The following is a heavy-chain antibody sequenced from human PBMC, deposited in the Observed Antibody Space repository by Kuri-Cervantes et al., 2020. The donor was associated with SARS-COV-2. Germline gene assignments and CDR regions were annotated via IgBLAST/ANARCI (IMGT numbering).Heavy chain of an antibody. CDR2: ISSDGSNK. Sequence: GESLKISCAASGFTFNTCAMDWVRQAPGKGLEWVAMISSDGSNKNYADSVKGRFTISRDNSKNTLYLQINSLRTEDTAVFYCAKDWSLGGNFRYYFDYWGQGTLVTVSS. J-gene: IGHJ4*02. V-gene: IGHV3-30*04. D-gene: IGHD4-23*01. CDR1: GFTFNTCA. CDR3: AKDWSLGGNFRYYFDY.